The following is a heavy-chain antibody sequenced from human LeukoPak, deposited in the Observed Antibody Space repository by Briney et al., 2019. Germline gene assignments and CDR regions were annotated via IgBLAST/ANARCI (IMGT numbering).Heavy chain of an antibody. Sequence: PGGSLRLSCAASGFTFSNYAMSWVRQAPGKGLEWVSGISGSGGSTYYADSVKGRFIISRDNSKNTLVLQMNSLRIEDTAVYYCAKARTAYYFDYWGRGTLVPVSS. J-gene: IGHJ4*02. V-gene: IGHV3-23*01. CDR3: AKARTAYYFDY. CDR1: GFTFSNYA. CDR2: ISGSGGST.